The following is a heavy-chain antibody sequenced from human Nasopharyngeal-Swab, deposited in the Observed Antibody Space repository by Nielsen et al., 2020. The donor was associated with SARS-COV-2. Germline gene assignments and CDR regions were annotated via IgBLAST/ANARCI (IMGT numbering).Heavy chain of an antibody. CDR1: GFTFSSYA. CDR3: AKSFAALTTVSNFDY. CDR2: ISGSGGST. V-gene: IGHV3-23*01. Sequence: LKISCAASGFTFSSYAMSWVRQAPGKGLEWVSAISGSGGSTYYADSVKGRFTISRDNSKNTLYLQMNSLRAEDTAVYYCAKSFAALTTVSNFDYWGQGTLVTVSS. J-gene: IGHJ4*02. D-gene: IGHD4-17*01.